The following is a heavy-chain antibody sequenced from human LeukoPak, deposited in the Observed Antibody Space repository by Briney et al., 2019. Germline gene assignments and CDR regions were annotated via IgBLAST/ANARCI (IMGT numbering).Heavy chain of an antibody. Sequence: ASVKVSCKASGYTFTGYYMHWVRQAPGQVLEWMGWINPNSGGTNYAQKFQGRVTMTRDTSISTAYMELSRLRSDDTAVYYCARARRITMVRGVMKGNWFDPWGQGTLVTVSS. CDR3: ARARRITMVRGVMKGNWFDP. V-gene: IGHV1-2*02. CDR2: INPNSGGT. CDR1: GYTFTGYY. J-gene: IGHJ5*02. D-gene: IGHD3-10*01.